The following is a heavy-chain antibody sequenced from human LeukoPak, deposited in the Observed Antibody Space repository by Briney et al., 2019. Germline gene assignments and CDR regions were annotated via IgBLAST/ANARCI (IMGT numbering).Heavy chain of an antibody. D-gene: IGHD3-22*01. Sequence: PGGSLRLSCAASGFTFDDYAMHSVPQAPGKGLEWVSLISGDGGSTYYADSVKGRFTISRDNSKNSLYLQMNSLRTEDTALYYCAKDIGEYYYDSSGHSWAKKWGQGTLVTVSS. V-gene: IGHV3-43*02. J-gene: IGHJ4*02. CDR3: AKDIGEYYYDSSGHSWAKK. CDR2: ISGDGGST. CDR1: GFTFDDYA.